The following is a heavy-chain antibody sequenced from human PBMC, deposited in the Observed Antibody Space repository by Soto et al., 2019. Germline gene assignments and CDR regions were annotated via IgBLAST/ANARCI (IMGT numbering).Heavy chain of an antibody. J-gene: IGHJ6*02. V-gene: IGHV5-51*01. D-gene: IGHD2-2*02. CDR1: GYSFTSYW. Sequence: GESLKISCKGSGYSFTSYWIGWVRQMPGKGLEWMGIIYPGDSDTRYSPSFQGQVTISADKSISTAYLQWSSLKASDTAMYYCARQVCSSTSCYNPYYYYGIDVWGQGTPVTVSS. CDR2: IYPGDSDT. CDR3: ARQVCSSTSCYNPYYYYGIDV.